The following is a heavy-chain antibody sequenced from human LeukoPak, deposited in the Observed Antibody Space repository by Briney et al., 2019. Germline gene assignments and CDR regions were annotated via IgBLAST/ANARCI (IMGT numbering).Heavy chain of an antibody. J-gene: IGHJ4*02. D-gene: IGHD3-10*01. CDR3: ARGTYGSGSYS. V-gene: IGHV4-34*01. Sequence: SETLSLTCAVYGGSFSGYFWSWLRQPPGKGLGWIGEISHTGSTSYNPSLKSRVTISVDTSKNQFSLKLSSVTAADTAVYYCARGTYGSGSYSWGQGTLVTVSS. CDR2: ISHTGST. CDR1: GGSFSGYF.